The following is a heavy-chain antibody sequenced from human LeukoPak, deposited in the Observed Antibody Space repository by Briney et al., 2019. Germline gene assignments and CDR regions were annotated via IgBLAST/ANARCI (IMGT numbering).Heavy chain of an antibody. CDR3: ASTMVTSYYYYYYMDV. J-gene: IGHJ6*03. CDR1: GGSISNYY. D-gene: IGHD5-18*01. V-gene: IGHV4-59*01. Sequence: SETLSLTCTVSGGSISNYYWSWIRQPPGKGLEWIGYIYYSGSTNYNPSLKSRVTISVDTSKNQFSLKLSSVTAADTAVYYCASTMVTSYYYYYYMDVWGKGTTVTVSS. CDR2: IYYSGST.